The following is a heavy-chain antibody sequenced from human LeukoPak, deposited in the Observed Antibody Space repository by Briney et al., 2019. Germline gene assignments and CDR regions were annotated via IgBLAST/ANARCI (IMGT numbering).Heavy chain of an antibody. CDR1: GFTFSSYG. V-gene: IGHV3-30*03. Sequence: GGSLRLSCAASGFTFSSYGMHWVRQAPGKGLEWVAVISYDGSNKYYADSVKGRFTISRDNAKNSLYLQMNSLRAEDTAVCYCARITDYYGMDVWGQGTTVTVSS. D-gene: IGHD3-10*01. J-gene: IGHJ6*02. CDR2: ISYDGSNK. CDR3: ARITDYYGMDV.